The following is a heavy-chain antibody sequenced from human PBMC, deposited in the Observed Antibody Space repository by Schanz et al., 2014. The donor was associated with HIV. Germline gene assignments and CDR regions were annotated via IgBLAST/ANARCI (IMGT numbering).Heavy chain of an antibody. J-gene: IGHJ6*02. Sequence: QVQLVQSGAEVKKPGASVKVSCKASGYTFSSYGISWVRQAPGQGLEWMGWISAYNGNTNYAQKFQGRVTMTRDTSINTAYMELSRLRSDDTAVYYCARDADLNELWPRDYYHYTMDVWGQGTTVTVS. CDR2: ISAYNGNT. CDR1: GYTFSSYG. V-gene: IGHV1-18*04. D-gene: IGHD5-18*01. CDR3: ARDADLNELWPRDYYHYTMDV.